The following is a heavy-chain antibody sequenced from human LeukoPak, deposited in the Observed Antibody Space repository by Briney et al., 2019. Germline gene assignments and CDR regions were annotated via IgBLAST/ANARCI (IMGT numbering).Heavy chain of an antibody. Sequence: SETLSLTCTVSGGSISSYYWGWIRQPPGKGLEWIGYIYYSGSTNYNPSLKSRVTISVDTSKNQFSLKLSSVTAADTAVYYCARQTDYGDYLFDYWGQGTLVTVSS. CDR2: IYYSGST. D-gene: IGHD4-17*01. J-gene: IGHJ4*02. CDR1: GGSISSYY. V-gene: IGHV4-59*08. CDR3: ARQTDYGDYLFDY.